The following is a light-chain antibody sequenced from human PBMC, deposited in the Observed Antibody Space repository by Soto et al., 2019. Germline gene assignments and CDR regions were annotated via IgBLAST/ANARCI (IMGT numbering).Light chain of an antibody. Sequence: QSPFTLSGSVGGRVTITCLASQTISSWLAWYQQKPGTVPKLLIYAASTLQSGVPSRFSGSGSGTDFTLTISSLQPEDVATYYCQNYNSAPHTFGQGTKVDI. CDR3: QNYNSAPHT. CDR1: QTISSW. J-gene: IGKJ1*01. CDR2: AAS. V-gene: IGKV1-27*01.